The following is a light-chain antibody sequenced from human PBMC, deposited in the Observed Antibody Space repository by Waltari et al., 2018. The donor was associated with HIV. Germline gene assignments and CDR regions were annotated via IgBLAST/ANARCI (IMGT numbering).Light chain of an antibody. Sequence: QSVVTQPPSVSGAPGQRVTISCSGSTSNIGTNSVSWYQQFPGTAPKLLIYPDNERPSGVPYRFSGAKSGTSASLAISGLQSEDEADYYCATWDDRLNYWVFGGGTKLTVL. CDR1: TSNIGTNS. CDR3: ATWDDRLNYWV. CDR2: PDN. J-gene: IGLJ3*02. V-gene: IGLV1-44*01.